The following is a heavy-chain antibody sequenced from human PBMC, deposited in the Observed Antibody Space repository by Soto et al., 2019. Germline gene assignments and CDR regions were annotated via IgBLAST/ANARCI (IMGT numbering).Heavy chain of an antibody. CDR2: IYYSGST. V-gene: IGHV4-59*01. CDR3: ARGYYFMDV. J-gene: IGHJ6*03. Sequence: SETLSLTCIISGGSMRSYYWSWIRQTPGKGLEWIGHIYYSGSTNNPSLKSRVTISLDMSKNQFPLNLSSVTAADSAVYYCARGYYFMDVWGKGTTVTVSS. CDR1: GGSMRSYY.